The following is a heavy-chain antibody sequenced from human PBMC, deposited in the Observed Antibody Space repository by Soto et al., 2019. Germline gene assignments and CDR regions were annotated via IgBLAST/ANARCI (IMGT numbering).Heavy chain of an antibody. CDR1: GFTLSSYA. CDR3: AKEPQWLVRGYYYGMDV. D-gene: IGHD6-19*01. Sequence: PGGSLRLSCAASGFTLSSYAMSWVRQAPGKGLEWVSAISGSGGSTYYADSVKGRFTISRDNSKNTLYLQMNSLRAEDTAVYYCAKEPQWLVRGYYYGMDVWGQGTTVTVSS. J-gene: IGHJ6*02. CDR2: ISGSGGST. V-gene: IGHV3-23*01.